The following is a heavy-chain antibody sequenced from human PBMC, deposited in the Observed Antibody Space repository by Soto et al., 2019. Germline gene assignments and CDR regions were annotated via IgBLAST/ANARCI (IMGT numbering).Heavy chain of an antibody. CDR3: TTRISSGWTNDY. V-gene: IGHV3-15*07. CDR2: IKSKTDAGTT. J-gene: IGHJ4*02. D-gene: IGHD6-19*01. CDR1: GFTFSNAW. Sequence: EVQLVESGGGLVKPGGSLRLSCAASGFTFSNAWMNWVRQAPGKGLEWVGRIKSKTDAGTTDYAAPVKGRFTISRDDSKNTLYLQRNSLKTEDTAVYYCTTRISSGWTNDYWGQGTLVTVSS.